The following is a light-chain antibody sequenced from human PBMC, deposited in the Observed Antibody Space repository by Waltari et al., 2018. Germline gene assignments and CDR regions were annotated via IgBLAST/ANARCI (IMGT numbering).Light chain of an antibody. J-gene: IGKJ4*01. CDR2: DAS. CDR1: QDLSNY. CDR3: QQYDNLPLT. V-gene: IGKV1-33*01. Sequence: DIQMTQSPSSLSASVGDRVTITCQASQDLSNYLNWYQQKPGKAPKLLIYDASNLKTGVPSRFSGSGSGTDFTFTISSLQPEDIATYYCQQYDNLPLTFGGGTK.